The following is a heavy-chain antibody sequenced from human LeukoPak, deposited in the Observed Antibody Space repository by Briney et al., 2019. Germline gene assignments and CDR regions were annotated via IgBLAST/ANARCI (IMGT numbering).Heavy chain of an antibody. CDR1: GGSINNNLCY. CDR3: ARGDWRYGDFDS. D-gene: IGHD3-9*01. Sequence: SETLSLTCTVSGGSINNNLCYWGWVRQSPGKGLEWIGSIYYIGNTFYNASFRSRVSVSVHTSDNQFSLKLRSMTAADTATYYCARGDWRYGDFDSWGRGTLVTVSS. CDR2: IYYIGNT. V-gene: IGHV4-39*07. J-gene: IGHJ4*02.